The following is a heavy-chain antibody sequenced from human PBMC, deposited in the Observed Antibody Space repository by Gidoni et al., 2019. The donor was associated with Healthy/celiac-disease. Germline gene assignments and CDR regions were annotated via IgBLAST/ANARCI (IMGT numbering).Heavy chain of an antibody. D-gene: IGHD2-2*01. CDR2: ISSSSSYI. CDR1: GFTFSSYS. CDR3: ARVPPSWVRPLDRDYYYYMDV. Sequence: EVQLVESGGGLVKPGGSLRLSCAASGFTFSSYSMNWVRQAPGKGLEWVSSISSSSSYIYYADSVKGRFTISRDNAKNSLYLQMNSLRAEDTAVYYCARVPPSWVRPLDRDYYYYMDVWGKGTTVTVSS. V-gene: IGHV3-21*01. J-gene: IGHJ6*03.